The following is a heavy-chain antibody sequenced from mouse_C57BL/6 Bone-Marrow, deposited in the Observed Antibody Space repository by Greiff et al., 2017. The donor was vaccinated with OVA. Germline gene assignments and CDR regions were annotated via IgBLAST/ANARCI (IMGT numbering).Heavy chain of an antibody. CDR3: ARSRITTVVARGAMDY. J-gene: IGHJ4*01. Sequence: QVQLQQPGAELVKPGASVKLSCKASGYTFTSYWMHWVKQRPGRGLEWIGRIDPNSGGTKYNEKFKSKATLTVDKPASTAYMQLSSLTSEDSAVYYCARSRITTVVARGAMDYWGQGTSVTVSS. CDR2: IDPNSGGT. V-gene: IGHV1-72*01. CDR1: GYTFTSYW. D-gene: IGHD1-1*01.